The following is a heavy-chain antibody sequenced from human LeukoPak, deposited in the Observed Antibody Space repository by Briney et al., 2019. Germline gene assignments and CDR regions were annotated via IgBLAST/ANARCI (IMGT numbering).Heavy chain of an antibody. CDR1: GYTFTGYY. CDR3: ARDRIVHDAFDI. J-gene: IGHJ3*02. Sequence: RASVKVSCKASGYTFTGYYMHWVRQAPGQGLEWMGWINPNSGGTNYAQKFQGRVTMTRDTSISTAYMELSRLRPDDTAVYYCARDRIVHDAFDIWGQGTMVTVSS. CDR2: INPNSGGT. V-gene: IGHV1-2*02. D-gene: IGHD3-16*02.